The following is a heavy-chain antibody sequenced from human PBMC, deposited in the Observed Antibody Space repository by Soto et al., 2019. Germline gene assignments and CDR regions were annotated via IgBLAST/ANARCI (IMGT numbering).Heavy chain of an antibody. Sequence: GGSLRLSCAASGFTVSSNYMSWVRQAPGKGLEWVSVIYSGGSTYYADSVKGRFTISRDNSKNTLYLQMNSLRAEDTAVYYCVRTTITMIVVSSPGAFDIWGQGTMVTVSS. V-gene: IGHV3-53*01. CDR2: IYSGGST. D-gene: IGHD3-22*01. J-gene: IGHJ3*02. CDR1: GFTVSSNY. CDR3: VRTTITMIVVSSPGAFDI.